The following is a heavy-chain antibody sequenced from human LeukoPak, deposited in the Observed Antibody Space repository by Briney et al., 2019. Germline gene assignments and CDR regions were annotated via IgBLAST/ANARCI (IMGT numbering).Heavy chain of an antibody. CDR2: INHSGST. D-gene: IGHD5-24*01. CDR1: GGSFSGYY. J-gene: IGHJ4*02. Sequence: SETLSLTCAVYGGSFSGYYWSWIRQLPGKGLEWIGEINHSGSTNYNPSLKSRVTISVDTSKNQFSLKLSSVTAADTAVYYCARVQRWLQSIDYWGQGTLVTVSS. V-gene: IGHV4-34*01. CDR3: ARVQRWLQSIDY.